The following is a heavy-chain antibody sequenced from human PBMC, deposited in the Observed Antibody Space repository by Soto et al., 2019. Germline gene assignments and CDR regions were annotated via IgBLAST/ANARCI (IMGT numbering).Heavy chain of an antibody. CDR1: GGSFSGYY. CDR3: ARGLNPADLAAAGPPFDY. CDR2: INHSGST. D-gene: IGHD6-13*01. J-gene: IGHJ4*02. V-gene: IGHV4-34*01. Sequence: SETLSLTCAVYGGSFSGYYWSWIRQPPGKGLEWIGEINHSGSTNYNPSLKSRVTISVDTSKNQFSLKLSSVTAADTAVYYCARGLNPADLAAAGPPFDYWGQGTLVTVSS.